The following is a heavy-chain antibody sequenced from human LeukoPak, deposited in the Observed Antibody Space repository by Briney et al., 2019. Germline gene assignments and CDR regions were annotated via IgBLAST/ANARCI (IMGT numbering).Heavy chain of an antibody. CDR2: ISYDGSNK. D-gene: IGHD4-23*01. CDR1: GFTFSSYG. CDR3: AKCGGSTFYYYYGMDV. Sequence: GGSLRLSCAASGFTFSSYGMHWVRQAPGKGLEWVAVISYDGSNKYYADSVKGRLTISRDNSKNTLYLQMNSLRAEDTAVYYCAKCGGSTFYYYYGMDVWGQGTTVTVSS. V-gene: IGHV3-30*18. J-gene: IGHJ6*02.